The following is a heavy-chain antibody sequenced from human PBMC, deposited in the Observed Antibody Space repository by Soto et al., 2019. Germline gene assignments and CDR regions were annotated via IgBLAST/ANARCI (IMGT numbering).Heavy chain of an antibody. Sequence: LSLTCSVSGGSISSYYWNWIRQAPGKGLEWIGYISNSGTSYYNPSLRGRVTISADTSKNQFSLKMTSVTAADTAVYFCARERFTMTGGVITTAWFDPWGPGTRVTVSS. D-gene: IGHD3-16*02. CDR3: ARERFTMTGGVITTAWFDP. V-gene: IGHV4-59*01. CDR2: ISNSGTS. CDR1: GGSISSYY. J-gene: IGHJ5*02.